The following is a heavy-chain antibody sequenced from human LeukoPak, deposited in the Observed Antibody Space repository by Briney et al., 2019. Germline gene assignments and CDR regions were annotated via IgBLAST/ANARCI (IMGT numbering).Heavy chain of an antibody. J-gene: IGHJ4*02. CDR3: ARVIFQWTFDY. V-gene: IGHV3-23*01. Sequence: GGSLRLSCAASEFTFSNYAMSWVRQAPGKGPEWVSTISGSGGGTYYADSVKGRFTISRDNAKNSLYLQMNSLRAEDTAVYYCARVIFQWTFDYWGQGTLVTVSS. D-gene: IGHD2-15*01. CDR2: ISGSGGGT. CDR1: EFTFSNYA.